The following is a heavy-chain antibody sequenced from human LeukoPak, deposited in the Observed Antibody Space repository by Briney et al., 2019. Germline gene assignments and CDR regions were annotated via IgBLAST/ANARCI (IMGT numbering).Heavy chain of an antibody. D-gene: IGHD3-22*01. CDR2: IYTSGST. J-gene: IGHJ4*02. Sequence: PSETLSLTCTVSGGSISSGSYYWSWIRQPAGKGLEWIVRIYTSGSTNYNPSLKSRVTISVDTDKNQFSLKLSSLTAADTAVYYCARDGYYYGSSGYYYPEDWGQGTLVTVSS. V-gene: IGHV4-61*02. CDR3: ARDGYYYGSSGYYYPED. CDR1: GGSISSGSYY.